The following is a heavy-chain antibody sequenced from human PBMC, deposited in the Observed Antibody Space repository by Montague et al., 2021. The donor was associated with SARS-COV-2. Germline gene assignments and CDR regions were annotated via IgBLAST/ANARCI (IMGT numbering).Heavy chain of an antibody. CDR3: ARLLRSCTNGVCRTYYYYALDV. D-gene: IGHD2-8*01. J-gene: IGHJ6*02. Sequence: SETLSLTCTVSGGSISGFYWSWIRQPPGKGLEWIGYIYYSGSTKYNPPLESRVAVSVDRSKNQVSLKLTSVTVADAAAYYCARLLRSCTNGVCRTYYYYALDVWGQGTTVTVSS. V-gene: IGHV4-59*01. CDR2: IYYSGST. CDR1: GGSISGFY.